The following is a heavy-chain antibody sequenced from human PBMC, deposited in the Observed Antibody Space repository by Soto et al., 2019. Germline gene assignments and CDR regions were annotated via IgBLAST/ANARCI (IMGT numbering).Heavy chain of an antibody. J-gene: IGHJ6*02. Sequence: GGSLRLSCAASGFTFSSYGMHWVRQAPGKGLEWVAVIWYDGSNKYYADSVKGRFTISRDNSKNTLYLQMNSLRAEDTAVYYCARERYSSGWYHYYYYGMDVWGQGTTVTVS. CDR1: GFTFSSYG. CDR2: IWYDGSNK. CDR3: ARERYSSGWYHYYYYGMDV. V-gene: IGHV3-33*01. D-gene: IGHD6-19*01.